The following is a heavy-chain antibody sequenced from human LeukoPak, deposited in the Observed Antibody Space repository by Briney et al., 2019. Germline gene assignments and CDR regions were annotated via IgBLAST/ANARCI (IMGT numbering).Heavy chain of an antibody. D-gene: IGHD2-2*02. Sequence: GGSLRLSCAASGFTFSDYYMSWIRQAPGKGLEWVSYISSSGSTTYYADSVKGRFTISRDNAENSLYLQMNSLRAEDTAVYYCARDRVGSNGYTNYWGQGTLVTVSS. J-gene: IGHJ4*02. CDR3: ARDRVGSNGYTNY. V-gene: IGHV3-11*01. CDR2: ISSSGSTT. CDR1: GFTFSDYY.